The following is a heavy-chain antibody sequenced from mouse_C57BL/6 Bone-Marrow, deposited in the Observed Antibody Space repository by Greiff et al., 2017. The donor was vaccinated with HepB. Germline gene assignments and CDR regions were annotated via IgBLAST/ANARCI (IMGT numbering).Heavy chain of an antibody. CDR3: ARLNSNYPYYYAMDY. CDR2: ISSGSSTI. J-gene: IGHJ4*01. CDR1: GFTFSDSG. Sequence: EVQGVESGGGLVKPGGSLKLSCAASGFTFSDSGMHWVRQAPERGLEWVAYISSGSSTIYYADTVKGRFTISRDNAKNTLFLQMTSLRAEDTAMYYCARLNSNYPYYYAMDYWGQGTSVTVSS. V-gene: IGHV5-17*01. D-gene: IGHD2-5*01.